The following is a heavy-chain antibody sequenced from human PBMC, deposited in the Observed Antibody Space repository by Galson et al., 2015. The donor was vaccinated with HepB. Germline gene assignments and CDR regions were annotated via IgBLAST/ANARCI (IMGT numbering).Heavy chain of an antibody. CDR3: ARTFYFDY. J-gene: IGHJ4*02. CDR1: GFTFSSYA. D-gene: IGHD3-16*01. V-gene: IGHV3-30*04. CDR2: LSSHGDNE. Sequence: SLRLSCAASGFTFSSYAVNWVRQAPGKGLEWVAVLSSHGDNEYYADSVKGRFTISRDNSENTVYLQMHSLRVEDTAVYYCARTFYFDYWGQGILVTVSS.